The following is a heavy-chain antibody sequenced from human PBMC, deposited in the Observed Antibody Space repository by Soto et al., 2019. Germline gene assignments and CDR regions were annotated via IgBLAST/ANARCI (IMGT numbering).Heavy chain of an antibody. V-gene: IGHV4-59*12. J-gene: IGHJ6*02. CDR3: ARGYDDYEGQFDYYYYGMDV. CDR2: IYYSGST. Sequence: SETLSLTCTVSGGSISSYYWSWIRQPPGKGLEWIGYIYYSGSTNYNPSLKSRVTISVDTSKNQFSLKLSSVTAADTAVYYCARGYDDYEGQFDYYYYGMDVWGQGTTVTVSS. D-gene: IGHD4-17*01. CDR1: GGSISSYY.